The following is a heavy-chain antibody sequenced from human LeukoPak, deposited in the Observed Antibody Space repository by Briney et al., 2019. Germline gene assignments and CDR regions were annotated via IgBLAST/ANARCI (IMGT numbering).Heavy chain of an antibody. CDR1: GFDFNKYN. J-gene: IGHJ1*01. CDR2: ISSNSATV. V-gene: IGHV3-48*04. Sequence: GGSLRLSCAASGFDFNKYNMNWVRQAPGKGLEWLSYISSNSATVYYADSVKGRFTISRDNAKNTLYLQMNSLRAEDTAVYYCARDVYYDSSGIQHWGQGTLVTVSS. CDR3: ARDVYYDSSGIQH. D-gene: IGHD3-22*01.